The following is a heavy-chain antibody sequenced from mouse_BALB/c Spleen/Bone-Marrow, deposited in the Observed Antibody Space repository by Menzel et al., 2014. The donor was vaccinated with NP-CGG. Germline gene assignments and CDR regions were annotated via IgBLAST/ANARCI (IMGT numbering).Heavy chain of an antibody. CDR3: ARNYDGYYAMDY. Sequence: QVQLQQSGAELVRPGASVKPSCKASGYSFTSYWMDWVKQRPGIGLEWIGLVLPSDSETRLNQKCKDKASLTVDNSSSTAYMQHSSPTSEDAAVYYCARNYDGYYAMDYWGQGTSVTVSS. D-gene: IGHD2-4*01. CDR1: GYSFTSYW. J-gene: IGHJ4*01. CDR2: VLPSDSET. V-gene: IGHV1-61*01.